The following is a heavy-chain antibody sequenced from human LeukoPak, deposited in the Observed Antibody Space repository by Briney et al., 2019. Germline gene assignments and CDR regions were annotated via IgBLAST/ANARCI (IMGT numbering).Heavy chain of an antibody. CDR2: ISYDGSNK. V-gene: IGHV3-30*04. Sequence: QPGGSLRLSCAASGFTLSSYAMSWVRQAPGKGLEWVAVISYDGSNKYYADSVKGRFTISRDNSKNTLYLQMNSLRAEDTAVYYCARDSYYYGSGSFDYWGQGTLVTVSS. D-gene: IGHD3-10*01. CDR1: GFTLSSYA. J-gene: IGHJ4*02. CDR3: ARDSYYYGSGSFDY.